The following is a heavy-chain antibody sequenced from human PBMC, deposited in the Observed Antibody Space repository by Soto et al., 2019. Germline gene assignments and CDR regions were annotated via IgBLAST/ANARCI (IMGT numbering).Heavy chain of an antibody. CDR2: ISAYTDDP. J-gene: IGHJ5*02. V-gene: IGHV1-18*01. CDR3: ARVIPGAEAWFDP. D-gene: IGHD2-2*01. CDR1: GNTFTNFG. Sequence: PGAALTISCKASGNTFTNFGVTWVRQAPGQGLEWMGWISAYTDDPNYAQKFQGRVTMTIDTSTSTAYLDLRSLTSDDTAVYYCARVIPGAEAWFDPWGQGTLVTVSS.